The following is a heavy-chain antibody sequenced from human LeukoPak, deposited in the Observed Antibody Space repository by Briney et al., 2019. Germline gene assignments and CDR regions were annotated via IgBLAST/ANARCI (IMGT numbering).Heavy chain of an antibody. CDR3: ARGGLLWFGESSYYYFDY. CDR2: INTNTGNP. V-gene: IGHV7-4-1*02. Sequence: ASVKVSCKASGYTFTSYVMNWVRQAPGQGLEWMGWINTNTGNPTYAQGFTGRFVFSLDTSVSTAYLQISSLKAEDTAVYYCARGGLLWFGESSYYYFDYWGQGTLVTVSS. J-gene: IGHJ4*02. CDR1: GYTFTSYV. D-gene: IGHD3-10*01.